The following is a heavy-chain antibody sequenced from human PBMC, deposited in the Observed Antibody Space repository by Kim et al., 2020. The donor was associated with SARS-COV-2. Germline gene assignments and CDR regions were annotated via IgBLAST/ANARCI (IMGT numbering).Heavy chain of an antibody. J-gene: IGHJ4*01. CDR3: VRDRFFFDY. CDR1: GFIFSSNY. Sequence: GGSLRLSCAVSGFIFSSNYMSWVRHAPGRGLEWVSLIYPGGDTKYADSVKCRFTISRDDSNNMLYLQMNSLRAGDTAVYYCVRDRFFFDYWGHGSLVTVSS. D-gene: IGHD3-3*01. V-gene: IGHV3-53*01. CDR2: IYPGGDT.